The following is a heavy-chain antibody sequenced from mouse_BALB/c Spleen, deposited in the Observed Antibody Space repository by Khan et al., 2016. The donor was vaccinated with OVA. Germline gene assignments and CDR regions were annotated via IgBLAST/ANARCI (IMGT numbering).Heavy chain of an antibody. J-gene: IGHJ2*01. CDR3: SRWNYRYDGYFDY. CDR1: GDSITSGY. CDR2: ISSSDST. Sequence: EVQLQESGPSLVKPSQTLSLTCSVTGDSITSGYWNWIRQFPGNKLEYMGYISSSDSTFYNPSLKSRISITRDTSKNQYYLQLNSVTTEDTATYYGSRWNYRYDGYFDYWGQGTTLTVSS. V-gene: IGHV3-8*02. D-gene: IGHD2-14*01.